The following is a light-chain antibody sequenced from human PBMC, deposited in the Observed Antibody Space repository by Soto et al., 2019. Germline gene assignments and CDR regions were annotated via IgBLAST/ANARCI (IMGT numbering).Light chain of an antibody. CDR1: SSNIGGTNY. CDR3: AAWDDSLKAI. CDR2: SSY. Sequence: QSVLTQPPSASGTPGQKVFISCSGSSSNIGGTNYAYWYQQLPGAAPRLLIYSSYQRPSGVPDRFSGSQSGTSASLAISGLQSDDEADYYCAAWDDSLKAIFGGGTQLTVL. J-gene: IGLJ7*01. V-gene: IGLV1-47*02.